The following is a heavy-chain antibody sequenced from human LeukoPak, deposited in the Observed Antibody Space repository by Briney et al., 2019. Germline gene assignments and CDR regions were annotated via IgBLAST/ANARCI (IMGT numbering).Heavy chain of an antibody. J-gene: IGHJ6*02. CDR1: GGTFSSYA. D-gene: IGHD2-2*01. CDR2: IIPILGIA. V-gene: IGHV1-69*04. CDR3: AREVPTVPRIDYYYYGMDV. Sequence: SVKVSCKASGGTFSSYAISWVRQAPGQGLEWMGRIIPILGIANYAQKFQGRVTITADKSTSTAYMELSSLRSEDTAAYYCAREVPTVPRIDYYYYGMDVWGQGTTVTVSS.